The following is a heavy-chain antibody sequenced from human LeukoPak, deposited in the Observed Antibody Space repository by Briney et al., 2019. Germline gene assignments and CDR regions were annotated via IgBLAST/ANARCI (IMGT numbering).Heavy chain of an antibody. Sequence: SVKVSCKASGDIFNSYSVSWVRQAPGQGLEWMGGIIPMFGSANYAQKFQGRVTITTDQSTTIVYMELSSLSSEDTAVYYCARVGRSRGSLPNSYYHMDVWGKGTTVTVSS. CDR1: GDIFNSYS. CDR2: IIPMFGSA. J-gene: IGHJ6*03. D-gene: IGHD1-26*01. V-gene: IGHV1-69*05. CDR3: ARVGRSRGSLPNSYYHMDV.